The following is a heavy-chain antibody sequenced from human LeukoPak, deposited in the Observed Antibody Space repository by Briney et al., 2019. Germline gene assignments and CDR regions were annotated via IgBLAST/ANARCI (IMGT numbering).Heavy chain of an antibody. CDR1: GFTFSGYA. D-gene: IGHD2-2*01. Sequence: GGSLRLSCAASGFTFSGYAMHWVRQAPGKGLEYVSAISSNGGRTYYANSVKGRFTISRDNSKNTLFLQMGSLKAEDMAVYYCARSKGGDIVVIPAAQNAFDIWGQGTMVTVSS. CDR2: ISSNGGRT. V-gene: IGHV3-64*01. J-gene: IGHJ3*02. CDR3: ARSKGGDIVVIPAAQNAFDI.